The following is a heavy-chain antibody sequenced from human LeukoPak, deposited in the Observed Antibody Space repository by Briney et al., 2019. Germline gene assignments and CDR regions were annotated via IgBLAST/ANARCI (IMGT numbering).Heavy chain of an antibody. Sequence: GGSLRLSCAASGFTFSSYAMHWVRQAPGKGLEWVAVISYDGSNKYYADSVKGRFTISRDNSKNTLYLQMNSLRAEDTAVYYCAKDLAAAGSFLFDYWGQGTLVTVSS. CDR2: ISYDGSNK. CDR3: AKDLAAAGSFLFDY. CDR1: GFTFSSYA. D-gene: IGHD6-13*01. J-gene: IGHJ4*02. V-gene: IGHV3-30*04.